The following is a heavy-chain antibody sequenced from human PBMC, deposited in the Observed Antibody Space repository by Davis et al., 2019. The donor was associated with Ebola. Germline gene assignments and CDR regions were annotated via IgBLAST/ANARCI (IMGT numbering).Heavy chain of an antibody. CDR1: GFTFSSYG. CDR2: IWYDGSNK. J-gene: IGHJ5*02. D-gene: IGHD2-21*01. CDR3: ARDVRYCGGDCYSATRRTNWFDP. Sequence: GESPKISCAASGFTFSSYGMHWVRQAPGKGLEWVAVIWYDGSNKYYADSVKGRFTISRDNSKNTLYLQMNSLGAEDTAVYYCARDVRYCGGDCYSATRRTNWFDPWGQGTLVTVSS. V-gene: IGHV3-33*01.